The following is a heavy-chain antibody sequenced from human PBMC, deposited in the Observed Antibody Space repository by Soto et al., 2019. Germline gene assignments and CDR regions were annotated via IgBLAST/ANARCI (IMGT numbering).Heavy chain of an antibody. J-gene: IGHJ4*02. Sequence: GGSLRLSCAASGFSFSSYAMHWVRQAPGKGLEWVAVISYDGSNKYYADSVKGRFTISRDNSKNTLYLQMNSLRAEDTAVYYCAKIQEVVVITQAPLFDYWGQGTLVTVSS. CDR1: GFSFSSYA. V-gene: IGHV3-30-3*01. CDR3: AKIQEVVVITQAPLFDY. D-gene: IGHD3-22*01. CDR2: ISYDGSNK.